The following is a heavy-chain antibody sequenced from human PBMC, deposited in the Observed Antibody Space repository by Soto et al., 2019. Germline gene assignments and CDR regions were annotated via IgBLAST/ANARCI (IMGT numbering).Heavy chain of an antibody. D-gene: IGHD5-18*01. CDR2: ISYDGSNK. CDR3: AKAEGIQLWLLPSHYYYYGMDV. J-gene: IGHJ6*02. V-gene: IGHV3-30*18. CDR1: GFTFSSYG. Sequence: PGGSLRLSCAASGFTFSSYGMHWVRQAPGKGLEWVAVISYDGSNKYYADSVKGRFTISRDNSKNTLYLQMNSLRAEDTAVYYCAKAEGIQLWLLPSHYYYYGMDVWGQGTTVTVSS.